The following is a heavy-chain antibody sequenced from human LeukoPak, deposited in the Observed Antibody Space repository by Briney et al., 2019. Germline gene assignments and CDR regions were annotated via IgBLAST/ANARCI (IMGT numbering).Heavy chain of an antibody. CDR1: GFTFSSYE. D-gene: IGHD5-18*01. CDR2: IKEDGSEI. CDR3: TRRGYGY. V-gene: IGHV3-7*01. J-gene: IGHJ4*02. Sequence: GGSLRLSCAASGFTFSSYEMNWIRQAPGKGLEWVANIKEDGSEIYYVDSVKGRFTISRDNAKNSLYLQMNSLRAEDTAVYYCTRRGYGYWGQGTLVTVSS.